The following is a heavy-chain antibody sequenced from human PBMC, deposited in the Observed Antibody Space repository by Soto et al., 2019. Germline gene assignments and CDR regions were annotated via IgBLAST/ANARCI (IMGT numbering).Heavy chain of an antibody. CDR2: FDPEDGET. J-gene: IGHJ3*02. V-gene: IGHV1-24*01. D-gene: IGHD3-3*01. Sequence: QVQLVQSGAEVKKPGASVKVSCKVSGYTLSELSMHWVRQAPGKGLERMGGFDPEDGETIYAQKFQGRVTMTEDTSTDTAYMELSSRRSEDTAVYYCASQRGSSVLRFLEGAFDIWGQGTMVTVSS. CDR3: ASQRGSSVLRFLEGAFDI. CDR1: GYTLSELS.